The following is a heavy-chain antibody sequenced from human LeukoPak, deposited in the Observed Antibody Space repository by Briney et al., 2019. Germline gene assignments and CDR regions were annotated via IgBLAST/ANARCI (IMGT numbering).Heavy chain of an antibody. D-gene: IGHD2-2*01. CDR3: ASRYCSSTSCYQFDY. Sequence: GGSLRLSCAASGFTFSSYAMHWVRQAPGKGLEYVSAISSDGGSTYYANSVKGRFTISRDNSKNTLYLQMGSLRAEDMAVHYCASRYCSSTSCYQFDYWGQGTLVTVSS. CDR1: GFTFSSYA. J-gene: IGHJ4*02. CDR2: ISSDGGST. V-gene: IGHV3-64*01.